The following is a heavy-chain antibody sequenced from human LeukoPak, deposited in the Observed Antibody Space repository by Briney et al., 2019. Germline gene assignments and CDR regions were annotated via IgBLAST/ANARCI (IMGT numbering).Heavy chain of an antibody. CDR1: GFTIGSCG. CDR2: MRFDGSLK. V-gene: IGHV3-30*02. J-gene: IGHJ4*02. D-gene: IGHD3-22*01. Sequence: GGSLRLSCAVSGFTIGSCGMHWVRQAPGKGLEWVAFMRFDGSLKHYADSVKGRFTISRDNSKNTLYLQLNSLRAEDTAVYYCATIRSYDSTSSDFWGQGTLVTVSS. CDR3: ATIRSYDSTSSDF.